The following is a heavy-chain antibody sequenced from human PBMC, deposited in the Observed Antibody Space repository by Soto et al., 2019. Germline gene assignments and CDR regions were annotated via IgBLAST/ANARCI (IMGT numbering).Heavy chain of an antibody. CDR3: TSPLHCTNGVCSDAFDI. Sequence: GGSLRLSCAASGFTFSGSAMHWVRQASGKGLELVGRIRSKANSYATAYAASVKGRFTISRDDSKNTAYLQMNSLKTEDTAVYYCTSPLHCTNGVCSDAFDIWGQGTMVTVSS. J-gene: IGHJ3*02. CDR2: IRSKANSYAT. CDR1: GFTFSGSA. V-gene: IGHV3-73*01. D-gene: IGHD2-8*01.